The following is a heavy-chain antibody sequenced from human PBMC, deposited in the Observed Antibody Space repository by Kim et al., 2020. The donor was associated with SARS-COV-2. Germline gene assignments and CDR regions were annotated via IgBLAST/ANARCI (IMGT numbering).Heavy chain of an antibody. V-gene: IGHV1-18*01. D-gene: IGHD2-8*02. CDR3: ARDPSNTSGLYWRGDY. Sequence: ASVKVSCKASGYTFNIHGISWVRQAPGQGLEWVGWISAYNGDTNYAQKFQGRVTMTTDTSTSTAYMELWSLRSDDTAVYYCARDPSNTSGLYWRGDYWGQGTLVTVSS. CDR1: GYTFNIHG. J-gene: IGHJ4*02. CDR2: ISAYNGDT.